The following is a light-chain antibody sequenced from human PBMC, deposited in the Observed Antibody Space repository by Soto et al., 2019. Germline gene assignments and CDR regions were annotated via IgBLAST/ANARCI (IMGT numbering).Light chain of an antibody. J-gene: IGKJ1*01. CDR3: QQTDTIPRT. V-gene: IGKV1-12*01. CDR1: QDIDSW. Sequence: DIQMTQSPSSVSASVGDRVTITCRASQDIDSWLAWYQQKPGSAPKLLIYGASTLESGVPSRFSGSGSGTDFTLTVSSLQVEDFATYYCQQTDTIPRTFGQGTKVDIK. CDR2: GAS.